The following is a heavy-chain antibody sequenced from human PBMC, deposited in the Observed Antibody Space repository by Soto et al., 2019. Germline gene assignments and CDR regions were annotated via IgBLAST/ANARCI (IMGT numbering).Heavy chain of an antibody. D-gene: IGHD2-15*01. J-gene: IGHJ4*02. CDR1: GYTFTSYD. CDR3: AREVVGYCSGGSFYPFDY. V-gene: IGHV1-8*01. Sequence: ASVKVSCKASGYTFTSYDINWVRQATGQGLEWMGWMNPNSGNTGYAQKFQGRVTMTRNTSISTAYMELSSLRSEDTAVYYCAREVVGYCSGGSFYPFDYWGQGTLVTVSS. CDR2: MNPNSGNT.